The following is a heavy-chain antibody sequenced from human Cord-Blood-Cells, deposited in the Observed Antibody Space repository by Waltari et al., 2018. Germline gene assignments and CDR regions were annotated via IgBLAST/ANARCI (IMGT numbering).Heavy chain of an antibody. Sequence: EVQLVESGGGLVQPGGSLILSCAASGFTFSSYEMNWVRQAPGKGLEWVSYISSSGSTIYYADSGKGRFTISRDNAKNSLYLQMNSLRAEDTAVYYCASISPGIAAAGNFDYWGQGTLVTVSS. V-gene: IGHV3-48*03. J-gene: IGHJ4*02. CDR3: ASISPGIAAAGNFDY. CDR1: GFTFSSYE. D-gene: IGHD6-13*01. CDR2: ISSSGSTI.